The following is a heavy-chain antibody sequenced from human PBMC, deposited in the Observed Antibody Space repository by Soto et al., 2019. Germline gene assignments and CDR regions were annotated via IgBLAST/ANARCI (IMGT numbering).Heavy chain of an antibody. CDR3: ARSYCTNGVCHYVHYYYYYGMDV. CDR1: GGSISSGGYY. D-gene: IGHD2-8*01. J-gene: IGHJ6*02. V-gene: IGHV4-31*03. CDR2: IYYSGST. Sequence: SETLSLTCTVSGGSISSGGYYWSWIRQHPGKGLEWIGYIYYSGSTYYNPSLKSRVTISVDTSKNQFSLKLSSVTAADTAVYYCARSYCTNGVCHYVHYYYYYGMDVWGQGTTVTVSS.